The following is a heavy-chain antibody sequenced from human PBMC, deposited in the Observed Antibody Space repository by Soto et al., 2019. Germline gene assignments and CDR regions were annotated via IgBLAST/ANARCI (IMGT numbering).Heavy chain of an antibody. D-gene: IGHD3-3*01. CDR2: IDYSGST. CDR3: ASVPYYDFWSGSRSPSYYYYGIDV. Sequence: SETLSLTCTVSGGSVSSRTYYWAWIRQSPGKGLEWIGNIDYSGSTYDNPSLKSRVIMSVDTSRNQFSLKLSSVTAADAAVYYCASVPYYDFWSGSRSPSYYYYGIDVWGQGTTVTVSS. CDR1: GGSVSSRTYY. V-gene: IGHV4-39*01. J-gene: IGHJ6*02.